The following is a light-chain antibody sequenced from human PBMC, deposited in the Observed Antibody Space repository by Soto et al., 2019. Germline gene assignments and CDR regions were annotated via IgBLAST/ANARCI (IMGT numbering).Light chain of an antibody. J-gene: IGKJ1*01. CDR3: QHHNSYSQP. CDR1: QSIRHY. CDR2: GAS. Sequence: DIQMTQSPPTLSASVGDRVTITCRASQSIRHYLAWYQQMPGKAPKLLIYGASTLQSGVPSRFSGSGSGTEFTLTIRSLQPDDFGTYFCQHHNSYSQPFGQGTKVEIK. V-gene: IGKV1-5*01.